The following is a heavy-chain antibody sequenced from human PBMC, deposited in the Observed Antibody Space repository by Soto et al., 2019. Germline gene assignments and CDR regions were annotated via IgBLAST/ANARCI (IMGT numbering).Heavy chain of an antibody. CDR3: TRHPIWNFRFDP. Sequence: EVQLVESGGGLVQPGGSLKLSCAASGFTLSGSAIHWVRQASGKGLEWVGRIKTKTDKYAKAYAASVKGRFTISSDDSKNTAYLQMNSLKTEDTAVYYCTRHPIWNFRFDPWGQGTLVTVSS. D-gene: IGHD1-7*01. J-gene: IGHJ5*02. CDR2: IKTKTDKYAK. CDR1: GFTLSGSA. V-gene: IGHV3-73*02.